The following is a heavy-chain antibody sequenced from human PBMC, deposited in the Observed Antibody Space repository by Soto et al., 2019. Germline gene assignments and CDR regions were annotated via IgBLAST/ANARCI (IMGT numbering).Heavy chain of an antibody. CDR1: GGSISSYY. CDR3: ARHRFTGFRYYMDV. CDR2: IYYSGST. Sequence: ASETLSLTCTVSGGSISSYYWSWIRQPPGKGLEWIGYIYYSGSTNYNPSLKSRVTISVDTSKNQFSLKLSSVTAADTAVYYCARHRFTGFRYYMDVWGKGTTVIVSS. D-gene: IGHD3-16*02. V-gene: IGHV4-59*08. J-gene: IGHJ6*03.